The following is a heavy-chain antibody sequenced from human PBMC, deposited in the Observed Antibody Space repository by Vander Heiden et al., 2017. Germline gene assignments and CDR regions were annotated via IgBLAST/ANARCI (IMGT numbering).Heavy chain of an antibody. Sequence: QVQLVESGGGVVQPGRSLRLSCAASGFTFSSYAMHWVRQAPGKGLEWVAVISYDGSNKYYADSGKGRFTISRDNPKNTLYLQMNGLRAEDTAVYYCARDYYGSGNQLDYWGQGTLVTVSS. CDR3: ARDYYGSGNQLDY. CDR1: GFTFSSYA. V-gene: IGHV3-30*04. J-gene: IGHJ4*02. CDR2: ISYDGSNK. D-gene: IGHD3-10*01.